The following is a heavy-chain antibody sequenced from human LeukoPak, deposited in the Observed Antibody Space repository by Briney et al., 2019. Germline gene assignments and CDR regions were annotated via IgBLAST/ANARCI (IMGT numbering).Heavy chain of an antibody. J-gene: IGHJ4*02. CDR1: GGSISSYY. CDR2: IYHSGST. CDR3: AREGFSPVGFDY. Sequence: SETLSLTSTVSGGSISSYYWGWIRQPPGKGLEWIGSIYHSGSTYYNPSLKSRVTISVDTSKNQFSLKLSSVTAADTAVYYCAREGFSPVGFDYWGQGTLVTVSS. V-gene: IGHV4-38-2*02. D-gene: IGHD3-16*01.